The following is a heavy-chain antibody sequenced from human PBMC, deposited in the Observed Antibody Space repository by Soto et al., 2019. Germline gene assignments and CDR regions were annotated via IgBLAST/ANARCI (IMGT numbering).Heavy chain of an antibody. CDR3: ARVPGP. V-gene: IGHV4-30-2*01. D-gene: IGHD7-27*01. CDR1: GGSISSDGYS. CDR2: IYHSGST. J-gene: IGHJ5*02. Sequence: TLSLTCAVSGGSISSDGYSWSWIRQPPGKGLEWIGYIYHSGSTYYNPSLKSRVTISVDRSKNQFSLKLSSVTAADTAVYYCARVPGPWGQGTLVTVSS.